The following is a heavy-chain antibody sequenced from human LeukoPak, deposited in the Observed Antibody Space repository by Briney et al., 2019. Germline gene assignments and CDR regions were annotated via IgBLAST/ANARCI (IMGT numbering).Heavy chain of an antibody. CDR1: GYSFTGHY. D-gene: IGHD3-22*01. V-gene: IGHV1-2*02. CDR2: INPKSGGT. J-gene: IGHJ4*02. Sequence: ASVKVSCKASGYSFTGHYMHWVRQAPGQGLEWMGWINPKSGGTNYAQKFQGRVTMTRDTSISTAYMDMSSLRSDDTAVYYCARDLSNYYDSSGYYRAIDYWGQGTLVTVSS. CDR3: ARDLSNYYDSSGYYRAIDY.